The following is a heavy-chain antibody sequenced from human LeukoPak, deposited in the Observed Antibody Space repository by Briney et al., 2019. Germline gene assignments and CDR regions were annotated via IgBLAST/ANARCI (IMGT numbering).Heavy chain of an antibody. V-gene: IGHV5-51*01. CDR1: GYSFISYW. CDR2: IFPGDSDT. J-gene: IGHJ4*02. CDR3: ARNFEYCGGDCYDY. Sequence: GESLQISCQGSGYSFISYWIGWVRQMPGKDLEWMGIIFPGDSDTRYSPSFQGQVTISADKSISTAYLQWSSLKASDTAMYYCARNFEYCGGDCYDYWGQGTLVTVSS. D-gene: IGHD2-21*02.